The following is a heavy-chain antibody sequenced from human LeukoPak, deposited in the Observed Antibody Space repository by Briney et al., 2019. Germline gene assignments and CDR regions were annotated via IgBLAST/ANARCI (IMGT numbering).Heavy chain of an antibody. CDR3: ARNGRYCATATCLDF. V-gene: IGHV3-48*01. CDR2: IISPSTTI. CDR1: GFSLRAYT. J-gene: IGHJ4*02. D-gene: IGHD2-15*01. Sequence: GGSLRLSCAASGFSLRAYTMNWVRQAQGMGLEWISYIISPSTTIYYADSVEGRFTISRDNAKNSLYLQMDSLRAEDTAVYYCARNGRYCATATCLDFWGQGTLVTVSS.